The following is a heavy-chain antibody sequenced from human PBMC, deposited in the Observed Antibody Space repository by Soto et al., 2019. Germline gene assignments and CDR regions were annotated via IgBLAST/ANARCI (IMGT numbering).Heavy chain of an antibody. Sequence: QVQLVESGGGVVQPGRSLRLSCAASGFTFSSYGMHWVRQAPGKGLEWVAVISYDGSNKYYADSVKGRFTISRDNSKNTLYLQMNSLRAEDTAVYYCAKGRGLYCSSTSSYTYYYYYGMDVWGQGTTVTVSS. CDR1: GFTFSSYG. CDR3: AKGRGLYCSSTSSYTYYYYYGMDV. V-gene: IGHV3-30*18. J-gene: IGHJ6*02. D-gene: IGHD2-2*01. CDR2: ISYDGSNK.